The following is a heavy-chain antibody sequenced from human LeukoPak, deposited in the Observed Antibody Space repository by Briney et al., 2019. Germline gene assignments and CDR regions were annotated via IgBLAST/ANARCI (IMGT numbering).Heavy chain of an antibody. CDR1: GFTFDDYA. CDR2: ISGDGGST. D-gene: IGHD6-19*01. CDR3: AKDPGLSSGWYPYYYYYGMDV. V-gene: IGHV3-43*02. Sequence: GGSLRLSCAASGFTFDDYAMHWVRQAPGKGLEWVSLISGDGGSTYYADSVKGRFTISRDNSKNSLYLQMNSLRTEDTALYYCAKDPGLSSGWYPYYYYYGMDVWGQGTTVTVSS. J-gene: IGHJ6*02.